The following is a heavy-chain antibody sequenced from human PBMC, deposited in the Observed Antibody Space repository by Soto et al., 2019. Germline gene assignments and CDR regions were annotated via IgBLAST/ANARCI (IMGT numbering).Heavy chain of an antibody. CDR3: ATGNPDYDDYNYYCDGMDV. D-gene: IGHD4-17*01. CDR1: GYTLTELS. CDR2: FDPEDGET. J-gene: IGHJ6*02. Sequence: ASVKLSCKVSGYTLTELSMHWVRQAPGKGLEWMGGFDPEDGETIYAQKFQGRVTMTEDTSTDTAYMELSSLRSEDTAVYYCATGNPDYDDYNYYCDGMDVWGQGTTVTVSS. V-gene: IGHV1-24*01.